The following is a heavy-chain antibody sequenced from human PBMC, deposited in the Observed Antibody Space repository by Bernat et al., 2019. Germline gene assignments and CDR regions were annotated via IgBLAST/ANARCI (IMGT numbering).Heavy chain of an antibody. CDR3: ARPVEYWRRVDV. CDR2: ISSSGAI. V-gene: IGHV3-11*01. J-gene: IGHJ6*02. D-gene: IGHD1-1*01. CDR1: GFTFSDYY. Sequence: QVQLVESGGGLVKPGGSLRLSCAASGFTFSDYYMSWIRQAPGKGLEWVSYISSSGAIQYAASVKGRFTISWDNAKNSLYLQMSSLRAEDTALYYCARPVEYWRRVDVWGHGTTVTVSS.